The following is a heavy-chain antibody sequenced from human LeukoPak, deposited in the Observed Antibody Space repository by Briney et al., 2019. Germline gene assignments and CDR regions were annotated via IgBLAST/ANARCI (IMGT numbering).Heavy chain of an antibody. CDR2: INHSGST. CDR3: ARGALWDYVWGSYRYSFDY. Sequence: SETLSLTCAVYGGSFSGYYWSWIRQPPGKGLEWIGEINHSGSTNYNPSLKSRVTISVDTSKNQFPLKLSSVTAADTAVYYCARGALWDYVWGSYRYSFDYWGQGTLVTVSS. CDR1: GGSFSGYY. V-gene: IGHV4-34*01. J-gene: IGHJ4*02. D-gene: IGHD3-16*02.